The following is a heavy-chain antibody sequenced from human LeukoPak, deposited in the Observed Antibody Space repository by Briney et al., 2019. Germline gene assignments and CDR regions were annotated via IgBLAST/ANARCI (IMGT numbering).Heavy chain of an antibody. Sequence: KPSETLSLTCWGPFGSISSYYWSWVRQPPGKGLGWVGYIYYSGSTNYNPSLKSRVTISVDTSKNQLSLKLSSVTAADTAVYYCARGGGSQNYYYYYMDVWGKGTTVTVSS. J-gene: IGHJ6*03. V-gene: IGHV4-59*01. CDR2: IYYSGST. CDR1: FGSISSYY. CDR3: ARGGGSQNYYYYYMDV. D-gene: IGHD2-15*01.